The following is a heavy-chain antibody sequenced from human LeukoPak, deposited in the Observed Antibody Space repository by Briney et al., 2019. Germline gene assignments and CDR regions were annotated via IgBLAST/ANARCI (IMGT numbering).Heavy chain of an antibody. Sequence: PSETLSLTCAVYGGSFSGYYWSWIRQPPGKVLEWIGEINHSGSTNYNPSLKSRVTISVDTSKNQFSLKLSSVTAADTAVYYCARGRWRGPGPLRFLEWLNGAFDIWGQGTMVTVSS. V-gene: IGHV4-34*01. J-gene: IGHJ3*02. D-gene: IGHD3-3*01. CDR2: INHSGST. CDR1: GGSFSGYY. CDR3: ARGRWRGPGPLRFLEWLNGAFDI.